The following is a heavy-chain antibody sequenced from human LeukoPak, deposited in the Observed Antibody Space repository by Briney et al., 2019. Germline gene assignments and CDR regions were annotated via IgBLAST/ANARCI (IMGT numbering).Heavy chain of an antibody. Sequence: PSQTLSLTCTVSGGSISSTNYYWSWLRHPARNGLECIVRITSSGSTNSNPSLKTRVTISVDTSKNQFSLKLSSVTAADTAIYYCARLYGGNSGGDFDYWGQGALVTVSS. CDR3: ARLYGGNSGGDFDY. V-gene: IGHV4-61*02. CDR2: ITSSGST. D-gene: IGHD4-23*01. CDR1: GGSISSTNYY. J-gene: IGHJ4*02.